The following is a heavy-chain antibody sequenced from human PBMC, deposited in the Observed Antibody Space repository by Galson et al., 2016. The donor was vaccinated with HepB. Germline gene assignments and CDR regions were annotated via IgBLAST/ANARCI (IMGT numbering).Heavy chain of an antibody. V-gene: IGHV4-61*01. J-gene: IGHJ2*01. Sequence: SETLSLTCNVSGGSVSSGPYYWSWIRQSPEKGLEWVGYISYDGNTKYNPSLKSRLSISVDTSKNQVSLTLSSVTASDTAVYYCARDEGVRWSRGSFDVWGRGALVSVSS. D-gene: IGHD4-23*01. CDR3: ARDEGVRWSRGSFDV. CDR2: ISYDGNT. CDR1: GGSVSSGPYY.